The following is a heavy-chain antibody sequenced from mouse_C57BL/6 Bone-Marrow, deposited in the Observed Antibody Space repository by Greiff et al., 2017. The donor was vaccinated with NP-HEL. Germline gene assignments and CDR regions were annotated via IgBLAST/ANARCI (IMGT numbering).Heavy chain of an antibody. D-gene: IGHD1-1*01. J-gene: IGHJ3*01. CDR2: IHPSDSDT. CDR3: AIDYGAWFAY. CDR1: GYTFTSYW. Sequence: QVHVKQPGAELVKPGATVKVSCKASGYTFTSYWMHWVKQRPGQGLEWIGRIHPSDSDTNYNQKFKGKATLTVDKSSSTAYMQLSSLTSEDSAVYYCAIDYGAWFAYWGQGTLVTVSA. V-gene: IGHV1-74*01.